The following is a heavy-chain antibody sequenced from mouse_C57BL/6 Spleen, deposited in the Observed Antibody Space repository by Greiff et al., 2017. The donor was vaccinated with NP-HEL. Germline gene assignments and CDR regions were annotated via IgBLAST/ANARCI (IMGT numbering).Heavy chain of an antibody. Sequence: VQLKQPGAELVKPGASVKLSCTASGYTFTSYWMPWVQQRPGRGLAWIGRIDPGSGGTKYNEKFKSKATLTVDKSSSTAYMQLSSQTSEDSADDNGAKSRYRYDEDYAMDYWGQGTSVTVSS. D-gene: IGHD2-14*01. V-gene: IGHV1-62-3*01. J-gene: IGHJ4*01. CDR1: GYTFTSYW. CDR3: AKSRYRYDEDYAMDY. CDR2: IDPGSGGT.